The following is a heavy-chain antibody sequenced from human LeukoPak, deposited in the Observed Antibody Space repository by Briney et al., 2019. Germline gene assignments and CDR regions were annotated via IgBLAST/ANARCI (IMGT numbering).Heavy chain of an antibody. D-gene: IGHD5-12*01. J-gene: IGHJ5*02. CDR3: ARVGPYIEVDP. CDR2: IYTSGDT. Sequence: SETLSLTCTVSGGSFSSRPYYWSWIRQPAGKGLEWIGRIYTSGDTDYNPSLRSRVSISVDTSKNQFSLKLSSLTASDTAVYYCARVGPYIEVDPWGQGTLVIVSS. V-gene: IGHV4-61*02. CDR1: GGSFSSRPYY.